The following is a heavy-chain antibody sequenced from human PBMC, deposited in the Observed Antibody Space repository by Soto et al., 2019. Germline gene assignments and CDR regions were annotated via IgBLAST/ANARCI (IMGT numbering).Heavy chain of an antibody. Sequence: GGSLRLSCAASGFNFRDYAMSWVRQAPGKGLEWVSGVSGRSGSTYYADSVKGRFTISRNNPTNTLYLQLNNLRGEDTAFYYCARDQFSERNGYFYGYGYFDYWGQGIPVTVSS. V-gene: IGHV3-23*01. J-gene: IGHJ4*02. CDR2: VSGRSGST. CDR3: ARDQFSERNGYFYGYGYFDY. D-gene: IGHD5-18*01. CDR1: GFNFRDYA.